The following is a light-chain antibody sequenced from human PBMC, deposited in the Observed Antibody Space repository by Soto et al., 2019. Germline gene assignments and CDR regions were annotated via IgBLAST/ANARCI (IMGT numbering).Light chain of an antibody. CDR2: SNN. Sequence: QLVLTQPPSVSGTPGQRVTVSCSGGRSNIGSNTVHWYQQLPGAAPKLLIYSNNERPSGVPDRFSGSKSGTSASLAISGLQSGDEADYYCAAWDDSLNGVIFGGGTKLTVL. CDR3: AAWDDSLNGVI. V-gene: IGLV1-44*01. J-gene: IGLJ2*01. CDR1: RSNIGSNT.